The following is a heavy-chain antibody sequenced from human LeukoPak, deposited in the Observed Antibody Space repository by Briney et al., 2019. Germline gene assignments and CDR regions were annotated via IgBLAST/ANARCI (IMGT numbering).Heavy chain of an antibody. D-gene: IGHD3-10*01. V-gene: IGHV5-51*01. CDR3: ARQYMVRGVIVGDY. CDR2: TYPGDSDT. Sequence: GESLKISCMGSGYSFTSYWIGWVRQMPGKGLEWMGITYPGDSDTRYSPSFQGQVTISADRSISTAYLQWSSLKASDTAMYYCARQYMVRGVIVGDYWGQGTLVIVSS. CDR1: GYSFTSYW. J-gene: IGHJ4*02.